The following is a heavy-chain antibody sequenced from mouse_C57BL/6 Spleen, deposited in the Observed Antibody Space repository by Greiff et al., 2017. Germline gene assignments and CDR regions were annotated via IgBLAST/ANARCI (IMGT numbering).Heavy chain of an antibody. Sequence: EVQRVESEGGLVQPGSSMKLSCTASGFTFSDYYMAWVRQVPEKGLEWVANINYDGSSTYYLDSLKSRFIISRDNAKNILYRQMSSLKSEDTATYYCARDNYGSSYYFDYWGQGTTLTGSS. J-gene: IGHJ2*01. CDR3: ARDNYGSSYYFDY. CDR1: GFTFSDYY. CDR2: INYDGSST. V-gene: IGHV5-16*01. D-gene: IGHD1-1*01.